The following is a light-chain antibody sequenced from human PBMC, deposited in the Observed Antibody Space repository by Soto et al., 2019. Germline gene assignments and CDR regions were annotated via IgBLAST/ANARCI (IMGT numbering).Light chain of an antibody. CDR3: QQYNRYSRT. V-gene: IGKV3D-15*01. Sequence: EILSAPSPATLSVSPGERATPSCRASQSVSSYLAWYQQKPGQAPRLLIYGASSRATGIPDRFSGSGSGTEFTLTIGSLQSEDFATYYCQQYNRYSRTYGQGTKVDI. CDR2: GAS. CDR1: QSVSSY. J-gene: IGKJ1*01.